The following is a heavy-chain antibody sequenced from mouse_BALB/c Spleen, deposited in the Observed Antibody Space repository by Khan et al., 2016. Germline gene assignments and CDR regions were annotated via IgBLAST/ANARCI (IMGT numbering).Heavy chain of an antibody. V-gene: IGHV7-3*02. Sequence: EVELVESGGGLVQPGGSLRLSCATSGFTFTDYYMSWVRQPPGKALEWLGFIRHKANGSTTEYSASVKGRFTISRDNSQSILYLQMNTLRAEDSATYYCARDYDWYFDVWGAGTTFTVSS. CDR2: IRHKANGSTT. CDR1: GFTFTDYY. J-gene: IGHJ1*01. CDR3: ARDYDWYFDV.